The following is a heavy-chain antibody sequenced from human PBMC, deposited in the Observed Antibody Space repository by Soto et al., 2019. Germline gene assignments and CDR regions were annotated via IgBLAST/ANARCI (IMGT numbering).Heavy chain of an antibody. D-gene: IGHD3-3*01. J-gene: IGHJ6*02. V-gene: IGHV1-69*02. CDR1: GGTFSSYT. CDR2: IIPILGIA. Sequence: QVQLVQSGAAVKKPGSSVKVSCKASGGTFSSYTISWVRQAPGQGLEWMGRIIPILGIANYAQKFQGRVTITADKSTSTAYMELSSLRSEDTAVYYCASRHDSFYYGMDVWGQGTTVTVSS. CDR3: ASRHDSFYYGMDV.